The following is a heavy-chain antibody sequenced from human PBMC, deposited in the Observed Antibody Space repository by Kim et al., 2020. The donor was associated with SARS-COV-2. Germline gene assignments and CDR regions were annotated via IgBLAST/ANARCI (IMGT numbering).Heavy chain of an antibody. J-gene: IGHJ6*01. CDR1: GGSFSGYY. CDR2: INHSGST. Sequence: SETLSLTCAVYGGSFSGYYWSWIRQPPGKGLEWIGEINHSGSTNYNPSLKIRVTISVDTSKNQFSLKLSSVTAAATAVYYCSRGKSKLLWFGDPQEYYG. CDR3: SRGKSKLLWFGDPQEYYG. D-gene: IGHD3-10*01. V-gene: IGHV4-34*01.